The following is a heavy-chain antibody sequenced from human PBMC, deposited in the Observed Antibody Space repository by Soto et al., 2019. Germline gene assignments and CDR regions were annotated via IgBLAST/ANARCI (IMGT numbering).Heavy chain of an antibody. Sequence: SETLSLTCSVSGDSISSVDYFWAWIRQPPGQAPEYIGYIYKSATTYYNPSFESRVAISLDTSKSQFSLNVTSVTAADTAVYFCARGRYCLTGRCFPNWFDSWGQGTLVTVSS. J-gene: IGHJ5*01. CDR3: ARGRYCLTGRCFPNWFDS. V-gene: IGHV4-30-4*01. CDR1: GDSISSVDYF. CDR2: IYKSATT. D-gene: IGHD2-15*01.